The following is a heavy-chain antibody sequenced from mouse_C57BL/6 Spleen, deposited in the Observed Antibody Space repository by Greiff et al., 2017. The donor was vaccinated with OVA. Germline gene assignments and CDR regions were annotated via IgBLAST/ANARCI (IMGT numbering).Heavy chain of an antibody. CDR2: SNPNNGGT. D-gene: IGHD2-4*01. CDR1: GYTFTDYY. J-gene: IGHJ4*01. V-gene: IGHV1-26*01. CDR3: ARTQAIYYDHDKAMDY. Sequence: EVQLQQSGPELVKPGASVKISCKASGYTFTDYYMNWVKQSHGKSLEWIGDSNPNNGGTSYNQKFKGKATLTVDKSASTAYMELRSLTSEDSAVYYSARTQAIYYDHDKAMDYWGQGTSVTVSS.